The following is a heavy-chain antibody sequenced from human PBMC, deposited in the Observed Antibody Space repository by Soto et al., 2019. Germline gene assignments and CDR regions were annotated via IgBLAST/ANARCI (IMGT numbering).Heavy chain of an antibody. CDR1: GYTFTSYG. Sequence: ASVKVSCKASGYTFTSYGISWVRQAPGQGLEWLGLISAYNGNTNYAQKLQGRVTMTTDTSTSTAYMELRSLRSDDTAVYYCARGTYCGGDCKGTPIKWFDPWGQGTLVTVSS. J-gene: IGHJ5*02. CDR3: ARGTYCGGDCKGTPIKWFDP. D-gene: IGHD2-21*02. CDR2: ISAYNGNT. V-gene: IGHV1-18*01.